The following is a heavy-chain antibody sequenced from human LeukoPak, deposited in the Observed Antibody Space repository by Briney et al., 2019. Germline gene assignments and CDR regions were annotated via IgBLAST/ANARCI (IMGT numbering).Heavy chain of an antibody. D-gene: IGHD2-2*01. Sequence: PGGSLRLSCAASGFTFSSYAMSWVRQAPGKGLEWVSAISGSGGSTYYADSVKGRFTISRDNSKNTLYLQMNSLRAEDTAVYYCAKDPFRVVVPAAVDYWGQGTLVTVSS. J-gene: IGHJ4*02. CDR2: ISGSGGST. CDR1: GFTFSSYA. V-gene: IGHV3-23*01. CDR3: AKDPFRVVVPAAVDY.